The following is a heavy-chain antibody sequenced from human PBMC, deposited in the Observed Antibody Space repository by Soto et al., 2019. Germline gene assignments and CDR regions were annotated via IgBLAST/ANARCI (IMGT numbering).Heavy chain of an antibody. V-gene: IGHV3-64*01. Sequence: EVQLVESGGGLVQPGGSLRLSCAASGFTFSSYAMHWVRQAPGKGLEYVSAISSNGGSTYYANSVKGRFTISRDNSKNTPYLQMGSLRAEDMAVYYCARAIAGYYGSGSYSFDYWGQGTLVTVSS. CDR2: ISSNGGST. J-gene: IGHJ4*02. CDR3: ARAIAGYYGSGSYSFDY. D-gene: IGHD3-10*01. CDR1: GFTFSSYA.